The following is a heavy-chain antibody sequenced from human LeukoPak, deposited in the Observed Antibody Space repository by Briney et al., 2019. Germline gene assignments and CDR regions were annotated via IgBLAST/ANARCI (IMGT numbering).Heavy chain of an antibody. CDR3: AREGLDY. Sequence: ASVKVSCKASGYTFSNYDINWVRQATGQGLEWMGYKNPNSGNSAYAQKFQGRVTITTDASITTAYMELSGLRSEDTALYYCAREGLDYWGQGTLVTVSS. CDR2: KNPNSGNS. J-gene: IGHJ4*02. V-gene: IGHV1-8*01. CDR1: GYTFSNYD.